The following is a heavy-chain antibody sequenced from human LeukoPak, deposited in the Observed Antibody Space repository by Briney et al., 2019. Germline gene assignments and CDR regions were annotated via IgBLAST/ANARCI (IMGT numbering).Heavy chain of an antibody. CDR1: GGSISSSNW. Sequence: SETLSLTCAVSGGSISSSNWWSWVRQAPGKGLEWIGEIYHSGSTNYNPSLKSRVTISVDKSKNQFSLKLSSVTAADTAVYYCAREYSIAVAGGGFDYWGQGTLVTVSS. CDR2: IYHSGST. D-gene: IGHD6-19*01. J-gene: IGHJ4*02. V-gene: IGHV4-4*02. CDR3: AREYSIAVAGGGFDY.